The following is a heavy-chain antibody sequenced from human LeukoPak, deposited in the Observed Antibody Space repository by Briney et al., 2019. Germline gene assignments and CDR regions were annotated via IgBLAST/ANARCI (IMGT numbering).Heavy chain of an antibody. D-gene: IGHD3-10*01. CDR3: ARLRMVRGVPSLDY. V-gene: IGHV4-38-2*02. J-gene: IGHJ4*02. Sequence: SETLSLTCTVSGYSISSGYYWGWIRQPPGKGLEWIGEINHSGSTNYNPSLKSRVTISVDTSKNQLSLKLSSVTAADTAVYYCARLRMVRGVPSLDYWGQGTLVTVSS. CDR1: GYSISSGYY. CDR2: INHSGST.